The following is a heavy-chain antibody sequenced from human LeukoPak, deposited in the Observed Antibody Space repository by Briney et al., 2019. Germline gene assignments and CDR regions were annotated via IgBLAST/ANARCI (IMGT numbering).Heavy chain of an antibody. Sequence: PSETLSLTCTVSGGSFSSSSYYWGWIRQPPGKGLEWIGSIYYSGSTYYNPSLKSRVTISVDTSKNQFSLNLSSVTATDTAVYYCASLKNVDFFDYWGQGTLVTVSS. CDR2: IYYSGST. CDR1: GGSFSSSSYY. D-gene: IGHD1-1*01. J-gene: IGHJ4*02. CDR3: ASLKNVDFFDY. V-gene: IGHV4-39*01.